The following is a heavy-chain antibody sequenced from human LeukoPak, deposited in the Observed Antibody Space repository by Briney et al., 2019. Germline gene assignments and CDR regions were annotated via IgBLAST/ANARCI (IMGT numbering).Heavy chain of an antibody. CDR3: ARSDSSGQRFDY. J-gene: IGHJ4*02. D-gene: IGHD3-22*01. CDR1: GGSISSYY. CDR2: IYYSGST. Sequence: SETLSLTCTVSGGSISSYYWSWIRQPPGKGLEWIGYIYYSGSTNYNPSLKSRVTISVDTSKNQFSLKLSSVTAADTAVYYCARSDSSGQRFDYWGQGTLVTASS. V-gene: IGHV4-59*01.